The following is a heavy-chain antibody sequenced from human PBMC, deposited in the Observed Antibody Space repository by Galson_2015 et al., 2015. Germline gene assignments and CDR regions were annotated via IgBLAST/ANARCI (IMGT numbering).Heavy chain of an antibody. CDR3: ASIAAAGTS. CDR1: GGSISSSSYY. V-gene: IGHV4-39*07. D-gene: IGHD6-13*01. J-gene: IGHJ4*02. Sequence: SETLSLTCTVSGGSISSSSYYWGWIRQPPGKGLEWIGSIYYSGSTYYNPSLKSRVTISVDTSKNQFSLKLSSVTAADTAVYYCASIAAAGTSWGQGTLVTVSS. CDR2: IYYSGST.